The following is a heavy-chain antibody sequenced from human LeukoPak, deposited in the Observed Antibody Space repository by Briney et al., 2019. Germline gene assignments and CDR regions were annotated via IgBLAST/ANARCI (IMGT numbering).Heavy chain of an antibody. CDR2: IYYSGST. Sequence: SETLSLTCTVSGGSISRSGYYWGWIRQTPGKGLEWIGSIYYSGSTYYKSSLKSRVTISLDTSKNQFSLKLSSVTAADTAVYYCARARHGYIYGYRPNELGHFFDYWGQGTLVTVSS. CDR1: GGSISRSGYY. V-gene: IGHV4-39*07. J-gene: IGHJ4*02. CDR3: ARARHGYIYGYRPNELGHFFDY. D-gene: IGHD5-18*01.